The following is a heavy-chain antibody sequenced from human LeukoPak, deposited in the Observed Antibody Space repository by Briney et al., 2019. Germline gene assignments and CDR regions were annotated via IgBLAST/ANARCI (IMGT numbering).Heavy chain of an antibody. CDR2: IYYSGST. J-gene: IGHJ4*02. CDR1: GGSISSSSYY. V-gene: IGHV4-39*07. D-gene: IGHD2-21*01. Sequence: SETLSLTCTVSGGSISSSSYYWGWIRQPPGKGLEWIGSIYYSGSTYYNPSLKSRVTISVDTSKNQFSLKLSSVTAADTAVYYCARDIPAVYWGQGTLVTVSS. CDR3: ARDIPAVY.